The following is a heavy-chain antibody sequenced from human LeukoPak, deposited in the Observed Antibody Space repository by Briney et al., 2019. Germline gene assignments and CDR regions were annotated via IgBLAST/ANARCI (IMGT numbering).Heavy chain of an antibody. CDR3: AREYYYDSSALPNDY. Sequence: ASVKVSCKASGYTLTSYDINWVRPATGQGLEWMGWMNPNSGNTGYAQKFQGRVTMTRNTSISTAYMELSSLRSEDTAVYYCAREYYYDSSALPNDYWGQGTLVTVSS. V-gene: IGHV1-8*01. J-gene: IGHJ4*02. CDR1: GYTLTSYD. D-gene: IGHD3-22*01. CDR2: MNPNSGNT.